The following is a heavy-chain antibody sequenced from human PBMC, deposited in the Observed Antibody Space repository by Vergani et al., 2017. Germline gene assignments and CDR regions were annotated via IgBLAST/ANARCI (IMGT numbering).Heavy chain of an antibody. CDR2: INAGNGNT. CDR3: ARDTVVTAIRYYYYYGMDV. Sequence: QVQLVQSGAEVKKPGASVKVSCKASGYTFTSYAMHWVRQAPGQRLEWMGWINAGNGNTKYSQKFQGRVTITRDTSASTAYMELSSLRSEDSAVYYWARDTVVTAIRYYYYYGMDVWGQGTTVTVSS. D-gene: IGHD2-21*02. V-gene: IGHV1-3*01. CDR1: GYTFTSYA. J-gene: IGHJ6*02.